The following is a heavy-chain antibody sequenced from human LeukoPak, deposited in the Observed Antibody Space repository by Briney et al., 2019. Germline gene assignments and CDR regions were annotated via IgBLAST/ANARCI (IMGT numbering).Heavy chain of an antibody. V-gene: IGHV3-7*01. CDR3: ARDLTTVTSGDY. J-gene: IGHJ4*02. CDR2: IKQDGSEK. CDR1: GFTFSSYW. D-gene: IGHD4-17*01. Sequence: PGGSLRLPCAASGFTFSSYWMSWVRQAPGKGLEWVANIKQDGSEKYYVDSVKGRSTISRDNAKNSLYLQMNSLRAEDTAVYYCARDLTTVTSGDYWGQGTLVTVSS.